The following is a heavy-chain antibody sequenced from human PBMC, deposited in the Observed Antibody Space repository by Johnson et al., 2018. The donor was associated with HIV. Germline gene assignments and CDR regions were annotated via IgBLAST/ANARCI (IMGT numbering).Heavy chain of an antibody. V-gene: IGHV3-66*01. D-gene: IGHD2-2*01. J-gene: IGHJ3*02. CDR1: GFTVSSNY. CDR2: ISEGGNSA. Sequence: VQLVESGGGLVKPGGSLRLSCAASGFTVSSNYMTWVRQAPGKGLEWVSVISEGGNSAYYTDSVEGRFTISRDNSKNTLYLQMNSLRAEDTAIYYCAASWYGVSRPNAFDIWGQGTMVTVSS. CDR3: AASWYGVSRPNAFDI.